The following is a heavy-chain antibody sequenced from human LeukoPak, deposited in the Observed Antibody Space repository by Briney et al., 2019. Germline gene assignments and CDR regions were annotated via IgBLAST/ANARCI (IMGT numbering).Heavy chain of an antibody. V-gene: IGHV4-39*07. CDR3: ARKRRGIAVGMSSGYFDY. CDR1: GGSISSSSYY. J-gene: IGHJ4*02. Sequence: SETLSLTCTVSGGSISSSSYYWGWIRQPPGKGLEWIGSIYYSGSTYYNPSLKSRVTISIDTSKNQFSLKLSSVTAADTAVYYCARKRRGIAVGMSSGYFDYWGQGTLVTVAS. CDR2: IYYSGST. D-gene: IGHD6-19*01.